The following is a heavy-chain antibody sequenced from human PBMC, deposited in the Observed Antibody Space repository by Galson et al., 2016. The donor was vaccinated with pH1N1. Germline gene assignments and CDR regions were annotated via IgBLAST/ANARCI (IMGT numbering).Heavy chain of an antibody. D-gene: IGHD3-22*01. J-gene: IGHJ4*02. CDR3: ARRHKYFDTSGFQN. Sequence: SVKVSCKASGGPFSAYTINWVRQAPGQGLEWIGGIIPIFGTPTYAQKFQGRVTITADASSTTHYMELRSLRSEDTAIYYCARRHKYFDTSGFQNWGQGTMVTVSS. CDR2: IIPIFGTP. CDR1: GGPFSAYT. V-gene: IGHV1-69*13.